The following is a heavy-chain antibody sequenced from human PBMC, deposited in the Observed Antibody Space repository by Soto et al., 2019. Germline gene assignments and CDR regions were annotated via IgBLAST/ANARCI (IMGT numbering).Heavy chain of an antibody. J-gene: IGHJ5*02. V-gene: IGHV3-74*01. CDR3: ARDHCTTSTCYTVWFDP. D-gene: IGHD2-2*02. Sequence: GGSLRLSCAASGFTLSNYWMHWVRQVPGKGLVWVSRINSDGSSTNYADSVKGRFTIFRDNAENTVYLQMNSLRAEDTAVYYCARDHCTTSTCYTVWFDPWGQGTLVTVSS. CDR2: INSDGSST. CDR1: GFTLSNYW.